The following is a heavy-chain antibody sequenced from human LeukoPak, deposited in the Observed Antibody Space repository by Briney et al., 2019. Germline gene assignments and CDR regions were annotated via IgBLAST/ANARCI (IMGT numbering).Heavy chain of an antibody. Sequence: GGSLRLSCAASGFTFSSYGMHWVRQAPGKGLEWVAVIWYDGSNKYYADSVKGRFTISRDNSKNTAYLQMNSLKTEDTAVYYCTHYYDSSGYYGAFDIWGQGTMVTVSS. J-gene: IGHJ3*02. D-gene: IGHD3-22*01. CDR3: THYYDSSGYYGAFDI. CDR2: IWYDGSNK. V-gene: IGHV3-33*01. CDR1: GFTFSSYG.